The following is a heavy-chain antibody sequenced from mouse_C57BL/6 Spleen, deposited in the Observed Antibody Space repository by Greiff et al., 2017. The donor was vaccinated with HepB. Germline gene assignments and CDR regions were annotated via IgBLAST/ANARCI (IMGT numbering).Heavy chain of an antibody. CDR2: IYPGSGST. Sequence: VQLQQPGAELVKPGASVKMSCKASGYTFTSYWITWVKQRPGQGLEWIGDIYPGSGSTNYNEKFKSKATLTVDTSSSPAYMQLSSLTSEDSAVYYCARSHYYGSSPWFAYWGQGTLVTVSA. J-gene: IGHJ3*01. V-gene: IGHV1-55*01. CDR1: GYTFTSYW. D-gene: IGHD1-1*01. CDR3: ARSHYYGSSPWFAY.